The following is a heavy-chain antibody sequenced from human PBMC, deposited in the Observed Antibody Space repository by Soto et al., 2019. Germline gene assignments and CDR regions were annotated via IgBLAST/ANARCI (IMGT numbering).Heavy chain of an antibody. CDR1: GYTFTGYY. CDR3: AGYSNYGRNGFDP. D-gene: IGHD4-4*01. V-gene: IGHV1-69*13. CDR2: IIPIFGTA. J-gene: IGHJ5*02. Sequence: ASVKVSCKASGYTFTGYYMHWVRQAPGQGLEWMGWIIPIFGTANYAQKFQGRVTITADESTSTAYMELSSLRSEDTAVYYCAGYSNYGRNGFDPWGQGTLVTVSS.